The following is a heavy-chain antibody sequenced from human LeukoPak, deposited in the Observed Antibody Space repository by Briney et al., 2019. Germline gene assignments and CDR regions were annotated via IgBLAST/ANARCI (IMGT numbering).Heavy chain of an antibody. CDR2: INHSGST. Sequence: SETLSLTCAVYGGSFSGYYWSWIRQPPGKGLEWIGEINHSGSTNYNPSLKSRVTISVDTSKNQFSLKLSSVTAADTAVYYCARDQSSSWYWFDPWGQGTQVTVSS. V-gene: IGHV4-34*01. J-gene: IGHJ5*02. CDR3: ARDQSSSWYWFDP. D-gene: IGHD6-13*01. CDR1: GGSFSGYY.